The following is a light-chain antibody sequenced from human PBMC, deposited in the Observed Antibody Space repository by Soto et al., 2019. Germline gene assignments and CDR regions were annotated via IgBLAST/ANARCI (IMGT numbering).Light chain of an antibody. J-gene: IGKJ3*01. Sequence: DIVLTQSPDSLAVSLGERATINCRSSQSVLYSSNNKNFLAWYQQRPGQPPKLLISWASTRESGVPDRFSGSGSGTHFTLTISSLQAEDVAVYYCQQYYTTPLTFGPGTKVDIK. CDR3: QQYYTTPLT. CDR2: WAS. CDR1: QSVLYSSNNKNF. V-gene: IGKV4-1*01.